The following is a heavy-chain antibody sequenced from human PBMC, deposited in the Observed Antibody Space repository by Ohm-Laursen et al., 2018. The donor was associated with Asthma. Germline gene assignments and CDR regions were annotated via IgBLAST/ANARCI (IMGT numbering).Heavy chain of an antibody. CDR3: ASSKGYGDYQSLDY. D-gene: IGHD4-17*01. J-gene: IGHJ4*02. CDR1: GYTFTSYA. V-gene: IGHV1-3*01. Sequence: ASVKVSCKASGYTFTSYAMHWVRQAPGQRLEWMGWINAGNGNTKYSQKFQGRVTITRDTSASTTFMELPSLTSEDTAVYYCASSKGYGDYQSLDYWGQGTLVTVSS. CDR2: INAGNGNT.